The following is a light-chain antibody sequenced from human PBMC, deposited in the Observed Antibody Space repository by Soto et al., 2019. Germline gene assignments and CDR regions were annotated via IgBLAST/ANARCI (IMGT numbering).Light chain of an antibody. CDR3: QSYDSRLSGWV. CDR2: GNN. CDR1: SSNIGSRYD. V-gene: IGLV1-40*01. Sequence: QAVVTQPPSVSGAPGQTVTISCTGSSSNIGSRYDVHWYQQLPGTAPKLLICGNNNRPSGVPDRFSGSKSGTSASLAITGLQAEDEADYYCQSYDSRLSGWVFGGGTKLTVL. J-gene: IGLJ3*02.